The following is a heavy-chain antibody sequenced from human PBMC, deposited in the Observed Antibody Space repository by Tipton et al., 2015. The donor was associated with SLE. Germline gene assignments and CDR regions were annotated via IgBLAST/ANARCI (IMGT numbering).Heavy chain of an antibody. CDR2: INNSGST. D-gene: IGHD3-3*01. CDR1: GGSFSGYY. V-gene: IGHV4-34*01. CDR3: ARGRPGASQAWGGYFYDMRV. Sequence: LRLSCAVYGGSFSGYYWNWIRQPPGKGLEWIGEINNSGSTNYNTSLKSRVAISVDTSKNQFSLKLSSVTAADTAVYFCARGRPGASQAWGGYFYDMRVWGKLTTITVSS. J-gene: IGHJ6*03.